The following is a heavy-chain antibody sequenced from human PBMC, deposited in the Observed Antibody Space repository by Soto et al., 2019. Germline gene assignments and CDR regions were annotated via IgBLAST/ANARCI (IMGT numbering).Heavy chain of an antibody. CDR2: IIPIFGTA. CDR3: AVSKRIAVAGAYFDY. CDR1: GGTFSSYA. J-gene: IGHJ4*02. Sequence: ASVEVSCKASGGTFSSYAISWVRQAPGQGLEWMGGIIPIFGTANYAQKFQGRVTITADESTSTAYMELSSLRSEDTAVYYCAVSKRIAVAGAYFDYWGQGTLVTVSS. D-gene: IGHD6-19*01. V-gene: IGHV1-69*13.